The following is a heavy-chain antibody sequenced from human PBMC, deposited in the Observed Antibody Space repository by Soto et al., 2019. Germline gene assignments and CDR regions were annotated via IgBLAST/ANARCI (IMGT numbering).Heavy chain of an antibody. J-gene: IGHJ4*02. V-gene: IGHV3-23*01. CDR3: ARKVAGSI. CDR2: IDSSGDGS. D-gene: IGHD6-19*01. Sequence: EMHLLESGGGLVHPGGSLRLSCAASGFTVSSFPMTWVRQAPGKGLEWVSSIDSSGDGSSYADSVKGRFTISRDSSKNMLLLQMSSLRAEDTAVYYCARKVAGSIWGQGTLVTVSS. CDR1: GFTVSSFP.